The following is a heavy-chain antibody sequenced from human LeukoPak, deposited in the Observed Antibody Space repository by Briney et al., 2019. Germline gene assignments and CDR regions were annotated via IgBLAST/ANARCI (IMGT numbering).Heavy chain of an antibody. D-gene: IGHD3-22*01. V-gene: IGHV1-69*05. CDR1: GGTFSSYA. Sequence: ASVKVSCKASGGTFSSYAISWVRQAPGQGLEWMGGIIPIFGTANYAQKFQGRVTITTDESTSTAYMELSSLRSEDTAVYYCAGERYYYDSSGHRAFDYWGQGTLVTVSS. CDR2: IIPIFGTA. CDR3: AGERYYYDSSGHRAFDY. J-gene: IGHJ4*02.